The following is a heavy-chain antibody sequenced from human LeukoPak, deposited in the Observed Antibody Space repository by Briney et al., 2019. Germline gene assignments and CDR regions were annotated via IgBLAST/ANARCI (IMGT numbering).Heavy chain of an antibody. J-gene: IGHJ4*02. D-gene: IGHD3-10*01. CDR2: VSPYNGNT. CDR3: ARNGRIRRVVKDLFEY. CDR1: GYTFTDYD. Sequence: ASVRVSCKTSGYTFTDYDITWVRQAPGQGLEWMGRVSPYNGNTYYSQRFQGRVTIAKDTSTGTAYLDLRNLRADDTAMYYCARNGRIRRVVKDLFEYWGQGTLVAVSS. V-gene: IGHV1-18*01.